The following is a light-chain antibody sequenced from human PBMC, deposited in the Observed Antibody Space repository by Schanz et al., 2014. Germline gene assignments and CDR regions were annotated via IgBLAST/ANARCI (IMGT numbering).Light chain of an antibody. Sequence: DIQMTQSPSTLSASVGDRVTITCRASQSISVWLAWYQQKPGKAPKLLIYKASSLESGVPSRFSGSGSGTDFTFTINSLQPEDFATYYCQQSFVIPRTFGQGTKVEIK. CDR2: KAS. V-gene: IGKV1-5*03. CDR3: QQSFVIPRT. J-gene: IGKJ1*01. CDR1: QSISVW.